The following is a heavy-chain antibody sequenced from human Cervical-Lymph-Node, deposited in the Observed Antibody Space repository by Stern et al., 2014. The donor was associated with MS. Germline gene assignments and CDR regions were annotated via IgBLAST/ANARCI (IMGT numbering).Heavy chain of an antibody. CDR2: LMPLVGTA. CDR3: ARHQAGIAAN. J-gene: IGHJ4*02. D-gene: IGHD6-13*01. V-gene: IGHV1-69*19. CDR1: GCSLSTFD. Sequence: QVQLVQSGAEVKRPEASVKVSCTTSGCSLSTFDISWVRQAPGQGLEWEGELMPLVGTAHYAQKFKGRLTITADDSTSTVYMELSSLKSEDTAIYFCARHQAGIAANWGQGTLVTVTS.